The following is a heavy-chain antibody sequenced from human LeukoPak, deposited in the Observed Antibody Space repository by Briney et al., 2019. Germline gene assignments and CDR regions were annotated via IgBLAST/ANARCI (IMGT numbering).Heavy chain of an antibody. CDR3: ARATYYYDSSGYYVWYYFVY. V-gene: IGHV1-69*13. Sequence: ASVKVSCKASGGTFSSYAISWVRQAPGQGLEWMGGIIPIFGTANYAQKFQGRVTITADESTSTAYMELSSLRSEDTAVYYCARATYYYDSSGYYVWYYFVYWGQGTLVTVSS. CDR1: GGTFSSYA. J-gene: IGHJ4*02. D-gene: IGHD3-22*01. CDR2: IIPIFGTA.